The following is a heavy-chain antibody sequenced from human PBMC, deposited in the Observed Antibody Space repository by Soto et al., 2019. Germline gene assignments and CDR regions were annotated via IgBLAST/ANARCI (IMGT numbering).Heavy chain of an antibody. D-gene: IGHD3-22*01. V-gene: IGHV1-69*13. Sequence: AVKVSCKASGGTFSSYAISWVRQAPGQGLEWMGGIIPIFGTANYAQKFQGRVTITADESTSTAYMELSSLRSEDTAVYYCARHIGSYDRSGYYGLWFKHWGQGTLRTVS. CDR3: ARHIGSYDRSGYYGLWFKH. CDR1: GGTFSSYA. J-gene: IGHJ5*02. CDR2: IIPIFGTA.